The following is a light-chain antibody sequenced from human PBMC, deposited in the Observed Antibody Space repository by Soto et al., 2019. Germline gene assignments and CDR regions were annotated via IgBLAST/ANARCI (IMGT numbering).Light chain of an antibody. CDR1: NRDIGAYNL. V-gene: IGLV2-14*01. CDR2: EVR. J-gene: IGLJ1*01. CDR3: SSYTSSITPYV. Sequence: QSALTQPASVSGSLGQSITISCTGSNRDIGAYNLVSWYQQYPDTAPKLIIYEVRNRPSGVSYRFTGSRSGNTASLTISALQADDESTFYCSSYTSSITPYVFGTGTKVTVL.